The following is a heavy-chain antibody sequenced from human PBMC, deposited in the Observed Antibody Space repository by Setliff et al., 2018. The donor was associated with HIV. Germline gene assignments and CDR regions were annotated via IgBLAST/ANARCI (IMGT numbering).Heavy chain of an antibody. J-gene: IGHJ4*02. V-gene: IGHV3-7*01. CDR2: IKEDGREK. Sequence: GGSLRLSCAASGFTFSDYWMSWVRQAPGKGLEWVANIKEDGREKYYVGSVKGRFTISRDNSKNTLYLQMNSLRAEDTAVYYCARGQTSVTLQFDHWGQGTLVTVSS. CDR1: GFTFSDYW. CDR3: ARGQTSVTLQFDH. D-gene: IGHD4-17*01.